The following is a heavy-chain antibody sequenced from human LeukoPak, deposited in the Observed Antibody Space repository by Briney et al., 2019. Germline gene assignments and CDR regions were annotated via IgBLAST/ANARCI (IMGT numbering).Heavy chain of an antibody. Sequence: SETLSLTCTVSGGSISSYYWGWIRQPPGKGLEWIGSIYYSGSTYYNPSLKSRVTISVDTSKNQFSLKLSSVTAADTAVYYCAGGYYYYGMDVWGQGTTVTVSS. CDR3: AGGYYYYGMDV. V-gene: IGHV4-39*01. J-gene: IGHJ6*02. CDR1: GGSISSYY. CDR2: IYYSGST.